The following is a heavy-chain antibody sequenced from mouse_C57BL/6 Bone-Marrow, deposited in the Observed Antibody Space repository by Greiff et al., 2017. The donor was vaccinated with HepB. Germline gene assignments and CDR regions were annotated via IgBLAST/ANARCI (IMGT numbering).Heavy chain of an antibody. V-gene: IGHV1-62-2*01. CDR2: FYPGSGSI. Sequence: QVQLQQSGAELVKPGASVKLSCKASGYTFTEYTIHWVKQRSGQGLEWIGWFYPGSGSIKYNEKFKDKATLTADKSSSTVYMELSRLTSEDSAVYFCARRGASYYYGSSPWFAYWGQGTLVTVSA. CDR3: ARRGASYYYGSSPWFAY. J-gene: IGHJ3*01. D-gene: IGHD1-1*01. CDR1: GYTFTEYT.